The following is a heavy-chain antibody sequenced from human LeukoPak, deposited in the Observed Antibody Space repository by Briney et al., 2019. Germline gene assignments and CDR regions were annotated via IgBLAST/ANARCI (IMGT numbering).Heavy chain of an antibody. CDR2: ISGSGGST. J-gene: IGHJ4*02. D-gene: IGHD6-19*01. Sequence: GGSLRLACAASGFTFSSYGMSWVRQAPGKGLEWVSAISGSGGSTYYADSVKGRFTISRDNSKNTLYLQMNSLRAEDTAVYYCARTISSSAWTSPGGVWGQGTLVTVSS. CDR3: ARTISSSAWTSPGGV. V-gene: IGHV3-23*01. CDR1: GFTFSSYG.